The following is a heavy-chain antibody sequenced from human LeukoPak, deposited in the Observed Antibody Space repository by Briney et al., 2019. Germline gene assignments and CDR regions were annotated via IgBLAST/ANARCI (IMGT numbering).Heavy chain of an antibody. CDR1: GGSISSSSYY. J-gene: IGHJ6*02. V-gene: IGHV4-39*07. D-gene: IGHD3-22*01. CDR3: ARAGYYYDSSGDPNVYYYYYGMDV. CDR2: IYYSGST. Sequence: SETLSLTCTVSGGSISSSSYYWGWIRQPPGKGLEWIGSIYYSGSTYYNPSLKSRVTISIDTSKNQFSLKLSSVTAADTAVYYCARAGYYYDSSGDPNVYYYYYGMDVWGQGTTVTVSS.